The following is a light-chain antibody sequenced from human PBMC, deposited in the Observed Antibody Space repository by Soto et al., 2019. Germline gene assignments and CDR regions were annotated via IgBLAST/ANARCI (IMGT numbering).Light chain of an antibody. V-gene: IGKV3-15*01. CDR3: QQYEEWPPQLT. CDR2: GAS. Sequence: EIVMTQSPATLSVSPGEGATLSCRAGQSVGVNLAWYQQMPGQAPRLLIYGASTRATGVPARFSGSGSGTEVPLPISRLQSEDFAVYYCQQYEEWPPQLTFGGGTKVEI. CDR1: QSVGVN. J-gene: IGKJ4*01.